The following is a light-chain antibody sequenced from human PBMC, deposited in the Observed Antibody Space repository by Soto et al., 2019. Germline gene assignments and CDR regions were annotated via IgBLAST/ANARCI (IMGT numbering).Light chain of an antibody. CDR1: QSILYSSNNNNY. CDR3: QQYYNAPIT. CDR2: WAS. J-gene: IGKJ5*01. Sequence: DIVMTQSPDSLAVSLGERATINCKSSQSILYSSNNNNYLAWYQQKPGQPPKLLIYWASTREPGVPDRFSGSGSGTDFTLTISSLQAEDVAVYYCQQYYNAPITFGQGTRLEIK. V-gene: IGKV4-1*01.